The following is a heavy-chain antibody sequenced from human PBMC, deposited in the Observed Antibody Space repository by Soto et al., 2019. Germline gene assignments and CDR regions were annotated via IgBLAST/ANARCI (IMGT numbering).Heavy chain of an antibody. CDR2: MNPNSGNT. D-gene: IGHD3-3*01. J-gene: IGHJ4*02. CDR3: ARGRTKRITIFGVVIIPVYFDY. Sequence: ASVKASFKASGYTFTGYDINWVRQATDQGLEWMGWMNPNSGNTGYAQKFQGRVTMTRNTSISTAYMELSSLRSEDTAVYYCARGRTKRITIFGVVIIPVYFDYWGQGTLVTVS. CDR1: GYTFTGYD. V-gene: IGHV1-8*01.